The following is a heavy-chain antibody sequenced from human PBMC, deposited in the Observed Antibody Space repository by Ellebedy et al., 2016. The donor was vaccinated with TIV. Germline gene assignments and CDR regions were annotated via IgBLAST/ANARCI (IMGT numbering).Heavy chain of an antibody. CDR3: ARDSGGGYNLDP. CDR1: GGSFSGYY. CDR2: IYTSGST. D-gene: IGHD5-24*01. V-gene: IGHV4-4*07. J-gene: IGHJ5*02. Sequence: SETLSLTCAVYGGSFSGYYWSWIRQPAGKGLEWIGRIYTSGSTNYNPSLKSRVTMSVDTSKNQFSLKLSSVTAADTAAYYCARDSGGGYNLDPWGQGTLVTVSS.